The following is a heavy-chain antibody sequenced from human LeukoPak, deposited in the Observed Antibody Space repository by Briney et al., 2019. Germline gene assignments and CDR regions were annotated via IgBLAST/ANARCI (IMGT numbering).Heavy chain of an antibody. CDR2: ISPTGSTT. D-gene: IGHD4-23*01. CDR3: ARGRPHGNDY. V-gene: IGHV3-74*01. Sequence: GGSLRLSCIAPGFSFSGHWMHWARRLPGKGLVWVSRISPTGSTTSYADSVKGRFTVSRDNAKNTLYLQMNSLRVEDTAVYYCARGRPHGNDYWGQGTLVTVSS. CDR1: GFSFSGHW. J-gene: IGHJ4*02.